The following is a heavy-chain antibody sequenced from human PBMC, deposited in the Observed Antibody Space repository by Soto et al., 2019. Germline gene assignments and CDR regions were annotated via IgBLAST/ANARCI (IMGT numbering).Heavy chain of an antibody. V-gene: IGHV3-23*01. J-gene: IGHJ4*02. CDR1: GFTFGSYA. Sequence: EVQLLESGGGLVQPGESLRLSCAASGFTFGSYAMSWVRQAPGKGLGWVSVISGSDDSTYYADSVKGRFTISRDNSKNALYLQMTSQRAEDTAVYYCAKRSSSSTFDYWGQGTLVTVSS. CDR2: ISGSDDST. D-gene: IGHD6-6*01. CDR3: AKRSSSSTFDY.